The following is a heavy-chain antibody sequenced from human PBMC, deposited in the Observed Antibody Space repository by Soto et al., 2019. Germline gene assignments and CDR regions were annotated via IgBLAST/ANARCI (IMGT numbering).Heavy chain of an antibody. CDR2: IYYSGST. J-gene: IGHJ6*02. V-gene: IGHV4-39*01. Sequence: QLQLQESGPGLVKPSETLSLTCTVSGGSISSSSYYWGWIRQPPGKGLEWIGSIYYSGSTYYNPSLRSRVTISVDTSKHQFSLKLSSVTAADTAVYYCARCEEWRNGMDVWGQGTTVTVSS. D-gene: IGHD3-3*01. CDR1: GGSISSSSYY. CDR3: ARCEEWRNGMDV.